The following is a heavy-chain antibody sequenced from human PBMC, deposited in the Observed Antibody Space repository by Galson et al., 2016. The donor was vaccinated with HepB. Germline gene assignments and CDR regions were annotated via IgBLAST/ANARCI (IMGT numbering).Heavy chain of an antibody. Sequence: SLRLSCAASGVSVSDNFLTWVRQAPGKGLEWVSTLYPNGNTFYADPVRGRFTISRDNSKNTLFYQMDSLRREDTAVYYCTTLMGWGSRPYYYDTMDVGGQGTTVTVSS. D-gene: IGHD3-16*01. J-gene: IGHJ6*02. CDR3: TTLMGWGSRPYYYDTMDV. CDR1: GVSVSDNF. V-gene: IGHV3-53*01. CDR2: LYPNGNT.